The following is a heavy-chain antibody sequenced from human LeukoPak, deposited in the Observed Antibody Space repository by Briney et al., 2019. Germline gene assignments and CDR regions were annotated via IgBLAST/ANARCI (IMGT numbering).Heavy chain of an antibody. CDR2: ISYDGSNK. CDR1: GFTFSSYG. V-gene: IGHV3-30*18. CDR3: AKDESRQLWFLG. D-gene: IGHD3-10*01. Sequence: SGGSLRLSCAASGFTFSSYGMHWVRQAPGKGLEWVAVISYDGSNKYYADSVKGRFTISRDNSKNTLYLQMNSLRVEDTAVYYCAKDESRQLWFLGWGQGTLVTVSS. J-gene: IGHJ4*02.